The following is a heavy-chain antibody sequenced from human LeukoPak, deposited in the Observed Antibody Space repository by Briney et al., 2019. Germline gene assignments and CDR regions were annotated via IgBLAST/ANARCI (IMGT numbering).Heavy chain of an antibody. D-gene: IGHD3-16*01. CDR1: GFTFSNYD. Sequence: GGSLRLSCAASGFTFSNYDMHWVRQGAGKGVEWVSAIGTAGDTYYPGSVKGRFTISRENGKNSLYLQMNSLRDGDTAVYYCARVGPRDDAFDIWGQGTMVTVSS. V-gene: IGHV3-13*01. CDR2: IGTAGDT. CDR3: ARVGPRDDAFDI. J-gene: IGHJ3*02.